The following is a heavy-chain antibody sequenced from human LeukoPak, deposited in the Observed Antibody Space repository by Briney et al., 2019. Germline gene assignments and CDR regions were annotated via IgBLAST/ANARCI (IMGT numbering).Heavy chain of an antibody. CDR2: INPNSGGT. CDR1: GYTFTGYY. CDR3: ARMTAIRSALY. V-gene: IGHV1-2*02. D-gene: IGHD2-21*02. Sequence: ASVKVSCTASGYTFTGYYMHWVRQAPGQGLEWMGWINPNSGGTNYAQKFQGRVTMTRETSISTAYMELSRLRSDDTAVYYCARMTAIRSALYWGQGTLVTVSS. J-gene: IGHJ4*02.